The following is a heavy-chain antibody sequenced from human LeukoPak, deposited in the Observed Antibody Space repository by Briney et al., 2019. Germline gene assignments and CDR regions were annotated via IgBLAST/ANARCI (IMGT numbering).Heavy chain of an antibody. Sequence: GASVKVSCKTSGYTFTGYDINWVRQALGQGLEWMGWMKSNSGDTHFAQKFQGRLTMTRNTSINTAFMELSSLRSEDAAVYYCARGEYSSSWYPFDYWGQGSLVTVSS. J-gene: IGHJ4*02. CDR3: ARGEYSSSWYPFDY. CDR2: MKSNSGDT. V-gene: IGHV1-8*01. CDR1: GYTFTGYD. D-gene: IGHD6-13*01.